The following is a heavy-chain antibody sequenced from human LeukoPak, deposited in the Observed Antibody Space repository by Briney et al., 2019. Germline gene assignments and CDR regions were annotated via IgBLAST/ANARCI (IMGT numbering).Heavy chain of an antibody. CDR3: ARGSCSTNNCYERLRCLDV. J-gene: IGHJ6*02. Sequence: GASLIPSNAASGTFFSYYDMHGRRHPGEKRLGLGSIFHTDNGPHYPQTVKGRFTISRENAKSSLYLQMNSLRAEDTAVYYCARGSCSTNNCYERLRCLDVWGQGTMVTVSS. CDR1: GTFFSYYD. D-gene: IGHD2-2*01. CDR2: FHTDNGP. V-gene: IGHV3-13*05.